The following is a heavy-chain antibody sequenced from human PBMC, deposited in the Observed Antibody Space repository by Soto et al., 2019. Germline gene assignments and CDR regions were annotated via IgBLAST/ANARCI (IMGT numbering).Heavy chain of an antibody. J-gene: IGHJ4*02. CDR1: GFTFSTYA. Sequence: GGALRLSCAASGFTFSTYAMSWVRQAPGKGLEWVSGTSGSGGSTYYADSVKGRFSISRDSSKNTMYMQMNSLRAEDPAVYYCARGEVDYYYDTFGLFDYWGQGALVPVSS. V-gene: IGHV3-23*01. CDR3: ARGEVDYYYDTFGLFDY. D-gene: IGHD3-22*01. CDR2: TSGSGGST.